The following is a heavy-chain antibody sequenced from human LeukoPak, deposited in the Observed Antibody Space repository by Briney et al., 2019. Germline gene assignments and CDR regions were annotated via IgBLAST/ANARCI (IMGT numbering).Heavy chain of an antibody. CDR3: AKGGISEDGLDY. V-gene: IGHV3-23*01. Sequence: GGSLRLSCEASGFTFSSSAMTWVRQAPGKGLVWVWRVGGDGYTYYADSMRGRFSISKDSSKNTLYLQMNSLRGEDTAVYYCAKGGISEDGLDYWGQGTLVTVSS. J-gene: IGHJ4*02. CDR2: VGGDGYT. D-gene: IGHD6-13*01. CDR1: GFTFSSSA.